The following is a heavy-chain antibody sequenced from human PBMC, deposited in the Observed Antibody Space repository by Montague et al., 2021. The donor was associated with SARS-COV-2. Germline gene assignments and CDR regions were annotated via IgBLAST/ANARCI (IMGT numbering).Heavy chain of an antibody. D-gene: IGHD3-22*01. CDR2: INHRETS. V-gene: IGHV4-34*01. CDR3: ARGRKHFNMIVVVMTGGEYYFDY. J-gene: IGHJ4*02. CDR1: GGSFSDYF. Sequence: SETLSLTCAVYGGSFSDYFWTWIRQPPGKGLEWIGEINHRETSNYNPSLKSRVSISVDTSKNQFSLYLGSVTAADTAVYYCARGRKHFNMIVVVMTGGEYYFDYWGQGTLVTVSS.